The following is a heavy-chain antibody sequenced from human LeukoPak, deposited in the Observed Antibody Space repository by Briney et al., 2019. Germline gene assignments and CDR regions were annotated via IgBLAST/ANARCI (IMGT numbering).Heavy chain of an antibody. CDR1: GGSFSGYY. Sequence: PSETLSLTCAVYGGSFSGYYWSWIRQPPGKGLEWIGVINHSGSTNYNPSLKSRVTISVDTSKNQFSLKLSSVTAEDTAVYYCARDNSAAMTNWFDPWGQGTLVTVSS. CDR2: INHSGST. J-gene: IGHJ5*02. D-gene: IGHD2-2*01. CDR3: ARDNSAAMTNWFDP. V-gene: IGHV4-34*01.